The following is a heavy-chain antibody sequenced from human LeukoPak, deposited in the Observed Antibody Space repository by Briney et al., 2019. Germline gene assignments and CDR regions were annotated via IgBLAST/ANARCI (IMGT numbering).Heavy chain of an antibody. D-gene: IGHD6-13*01. CDR1: GFTFDDYA. V-gene: IGHV3-48*01. J-gene: IGHJ4*02. CDR2: ISSSSSII. Sequence: TGGSLRLSCAASGFTFDDYAMHWVRQAPGKGLEWVSYISSSSSIIYYADSVKGRFTISRDNAKNSLYLQMNSLRAEDTAVYYCASQVTLAAAGLAYWGQGTLVTVSS. CDR3: ASQVTLAAAGLAY.